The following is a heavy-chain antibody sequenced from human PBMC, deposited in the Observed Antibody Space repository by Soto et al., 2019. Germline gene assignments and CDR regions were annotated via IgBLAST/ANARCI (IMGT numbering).Heavy chain of an antibody. CDR3: ARESLGASKNGDFFFQAEDGIRVSVPVSAFLLNRSSDL. D-gene: IGHD3-3*01. V-gene: IGHV4-30-2*05. Sequence: PPGKGLEWIGYLYHSGSTYYTPSLKSRVNISVDTSKNQFSLKLSSVTAADTAVYYCARESLGASKNGDFFFQAEDGIRVSVPVSAFLLNRSSDL. CDR2: LYHSGST. J-gene: IGHJ2*01.